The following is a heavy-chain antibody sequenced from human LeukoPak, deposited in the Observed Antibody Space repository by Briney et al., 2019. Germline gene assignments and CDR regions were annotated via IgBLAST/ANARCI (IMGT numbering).Heavy chain of an antibody. CDR3: AREGGDYDSSGYYGY. J-gene: IGHJ4*02. D-gene: IGHD3-22*01. Sequence: SETLSLTCTVSGGSISSSSYYWGWIRQPPGKGLEWIGSIYYSGSTNYNPSLKSRVTISVDTSKNQFSLKLSSVTAADTAVYYCAREGGDYDSSGYYGYWGQGTLVTVSS. CDR2: IYYSGST. CDR1: GGSISSSSYY. V-gene: IGHV4-39*07.